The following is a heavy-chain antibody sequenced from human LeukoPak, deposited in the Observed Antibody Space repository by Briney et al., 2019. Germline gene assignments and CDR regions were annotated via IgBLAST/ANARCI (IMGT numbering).Heavy chain of an antibody. J-gene: IGHJ4*02. CDR3: AIVTTDKPFDY. D-gene: IGHD4-17*01. CDR1: GFTFNSYW. Sequence: GGSLRLSCAASGFTFNSYWMSWVRQAPGKGLEWVSGISGSGGSTYYTDSVKGRFTISRDNSKNTLYLQMNSLRAEDTAVYYCAIVTTDKPFDYWGQGTLVTVSS. CDR2: ISGSGGST. V-gene: IGHV3-23*01.